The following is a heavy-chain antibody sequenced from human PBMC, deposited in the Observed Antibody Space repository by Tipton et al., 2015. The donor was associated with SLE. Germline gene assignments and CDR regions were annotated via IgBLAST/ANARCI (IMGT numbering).Heavy chain of an antibody. V-gene: IGHV3-48*03. CDR3: ARSSQAAPGTNFDY. CDR2: ISSSGSSI. J-gene: IGHJ4*02. Sequence: SLRLSCAASGFTFSSYEMNWVRQAPGKGLEWVSYISSSGSSIYYADSVKGRFSISRDNAKNSLYLQMNSLRAEDTAVYYCARSSQAAPGTNFDYWGQGTLVTVSS. CDR1: GFTFSSYE. D-gene: IGHD6-13*01.